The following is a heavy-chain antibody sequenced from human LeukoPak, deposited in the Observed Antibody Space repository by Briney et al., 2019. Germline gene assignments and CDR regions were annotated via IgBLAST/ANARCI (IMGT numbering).Heavy chain of an antibody. CDR3: ARGAYMDLRGSFDR. J-gene: IGHJ5*02. Sequence: ASVKVSCKCSGFTLSSYAITWVRQAPGQGREWMGWFITYNGNTNYAQQFQGRVSFTADESTSTAYMELSSLRSDDTAVYYCARGAYMDLRGSFDRWGQGTLVTVSS. D-gene: IGHD5-12*01. V-gene: IGHV1-18*01. CDR1: GFTLSSYA. CDR2: FITYNGNT.